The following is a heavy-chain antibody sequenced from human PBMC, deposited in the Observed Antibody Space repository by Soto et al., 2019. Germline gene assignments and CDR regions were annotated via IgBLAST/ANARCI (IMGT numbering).Heavy chain of an antibody. V-gene: IGHV1-2*04. D-gene: IGHD2-8*02. CDR1: GYTFTGYY. J-gene: IGHJ6*02. CDR3: ATGGQDQGVSQEYYYYGMDV. Sequence: ASVKVSCKASGYTFTGYYMHWVRQAPGQGLEWMGWINPNSGGTNYAQKFQGWVTMTRDTSISTAYMELSRLRSDDTAVYYCATGGQDQGVSQEYYYYGMDVWGQGTTVTVSS. CDR2: INPNSGGT.